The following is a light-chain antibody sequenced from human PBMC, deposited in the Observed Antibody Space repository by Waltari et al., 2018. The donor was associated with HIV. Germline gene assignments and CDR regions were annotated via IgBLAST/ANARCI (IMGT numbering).Light chain of an antibody. J-gene: IGLJ3*02. Sequence: QSALTQPPSASGSPGQSVTISCTGTSSDVGGYNSVSWYQQHPGKAPKLMIYEVTHRPSGVSNRFSGSKSGNTASLTISGLQAEDEADYSCSSYTSNNILVFGGGTKLTVL. CDR2: EVT. V-gene: IGLV2-14*01. CDR3: SSYTSNNILV. CDR1: SSDVGGYNS.